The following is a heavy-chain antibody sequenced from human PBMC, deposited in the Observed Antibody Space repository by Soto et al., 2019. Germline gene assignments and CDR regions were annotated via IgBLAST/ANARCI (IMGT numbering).Heavy chain of an antibody. D-gene: IGHD1-26*01. Sequence: EVQLVESGGGLVQPGESLRLSCAASGFTFDYYWMHGVRQAPGKGLVWVSRIYSDGTSTTYADSVKGRFTISRDNAKNTVSLQMNSLRADDTAVYYCARGDRGAFDLWGQGTVVTVSS. CDR1: GFTFDYYW. CDR2: IYSDGTST. V-gene: IGHV3-74*01. J-gene: IGHJ3*01. CDR3: ARGDRGAFDL.